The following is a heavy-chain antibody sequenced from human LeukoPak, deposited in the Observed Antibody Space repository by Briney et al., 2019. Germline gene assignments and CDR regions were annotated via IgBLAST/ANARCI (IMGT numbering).Heavy chain of an antibody. CDR3: ARYTGSFTPLDY. J-gene: IGHJ4*02. D-gene: IGHD3-10*01. CDR1: GYFFNTYW. Sequence: GESLTISCEGSGYFFNTYWVAWVRQTPGKGLEWIGIISPDDSYTRYSPSFAGHITISADKSISTAYLQWTSLKASDSAMYYCARYTGSFTPLDYWGQGTLVTVSS. CDR2: ISPDDSYT. V-gene: IGHV5-51*01.